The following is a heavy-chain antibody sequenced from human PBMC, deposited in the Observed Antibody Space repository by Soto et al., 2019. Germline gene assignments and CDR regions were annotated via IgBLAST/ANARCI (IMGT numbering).Heavy chain of an antibody. D-gene: IGHD3-3*01. V-gene: IGHV3-30*18. CDR1: GFTFSSYG. CDR2: ISYDGSNK. Sequence: GGSLRLSCAASGFTFSSYGMHWVRQAPGKGLEWVAVISYDGSNKYYADSVKGRFTISRDNSKNTLYLQMNSLRAEDTAVYYCAKENFVTIFVGKKRYGMDVWGQGTTVTVSS. CDR3: AKENFVTIFVGKKRYGMDV. J-gene: IGHJ6*02.